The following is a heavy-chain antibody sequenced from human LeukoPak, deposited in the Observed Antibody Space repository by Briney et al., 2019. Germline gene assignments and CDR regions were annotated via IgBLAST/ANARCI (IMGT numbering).Heavy chain of an antibody. CDR2: IYTSGST. CDR1: GGSISSGSYY. Sequence: SQTLSLTCTVSGGSISSGSYYWSWIRQPAGKGLERIGRIYTSGSTNYNPSLKSRVTISVDTSKNQFSLKLSSVTAADTAVYYCARGPRGEYYFDYWGQGTLVTVSS. CDR3: ARGPRGEYYFDY. V-gene: IGHV4-61*02. D-gene: IGHD3-10*01. J-gene: IGHJ4*02.